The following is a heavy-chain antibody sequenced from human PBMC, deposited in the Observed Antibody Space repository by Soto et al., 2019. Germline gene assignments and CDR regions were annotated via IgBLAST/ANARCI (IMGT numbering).Heavy chain of an antibody. V-gene: IGHV3-23*01. D-gene: IGHD6-13*01. Sequence: EVQLLESGGGLVQPGGSLRLSCVASGFTFSSFAMSWVRQAPGKGLGWVSGISGSGGSTYYADSVKGRFTISRDNSKNTLYLQMNSLRAEDTAVYYCAKGYSSSGGVYFDYWGQGTLVTVSS. J-gene: IGHJ4*02. CDR2: ISGSGGST. CDR3: AKGYSSSGGVYFDY. CDR1: GFTFSSFA.